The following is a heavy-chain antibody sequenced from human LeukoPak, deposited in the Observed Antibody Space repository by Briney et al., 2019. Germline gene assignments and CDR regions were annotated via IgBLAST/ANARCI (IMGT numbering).Heavy chain of an antibody. D-gene: IGHD3/OR15-3a*01. CDR3: ASAGGTGYYFDY. CDR2: IYRSGST. Sequence: PSGTLSLTCAVSGGSISSSNWWSWVRQPPGKGLEWIGEIYRSGSTNYNPSLKSRVTISVDKSKNQFSLKLSSVTAADTAVYYCASAGGTGYYFDYWGQGTLVTVSS. V-gene: IGHV4-4*02. J-gene: IGHJ4*02. CDR1: GGSISSSNW.